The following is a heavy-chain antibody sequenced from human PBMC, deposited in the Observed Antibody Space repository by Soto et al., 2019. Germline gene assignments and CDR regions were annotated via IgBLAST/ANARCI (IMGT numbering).Heavy chain of an antibody. V-gene: IGHV4-59*01. D-gene: IGHD7-27*01. CDR2: IYYNGNS. Sequence: PSETLSLTCTVSGGSINNYYWNWIRQPPGKGLEWIGYIYYNGNSNYNPSLRSRATISVDTSKNQFSLKLSSVTAADTAVDYCAREMPNGGHKDYWSQGTLVTVS. CDR3: AREMPNGGHKDY. J-gene: IGHJ4*02. CDR1: GGSINNYY.